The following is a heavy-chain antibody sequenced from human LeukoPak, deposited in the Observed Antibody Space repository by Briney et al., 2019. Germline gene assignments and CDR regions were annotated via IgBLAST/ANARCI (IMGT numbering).Heavy chain of an antibody. D-gene: IGHD3-16*02. Sequence: SGGSLRLSCAASGFTFNSYGMHWVRQAPGKGLEWVSYVSSGSSTIYYADSVKGRFTVSRDNAKNSLDLQMNSLRSEDTAVYYCVRDRGISFYFDYWGQGTLVTVSS. V-gene: IGHV3-48*01. CDR1: GFTFNSYG. J-gene: IGHJ4*02. CDR2: VSSGSSTI. CDR3: VRDRGISFYFDY.